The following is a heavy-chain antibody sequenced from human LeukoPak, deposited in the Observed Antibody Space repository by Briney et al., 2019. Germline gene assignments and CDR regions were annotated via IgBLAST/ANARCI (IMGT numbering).Heavy chain of an antibody. CDR1: GASLNSGSDY. V-gene: IGHV4-61*02. J-gene: IGHJ3*01. CDR3: ASGSLYLSRVIPVRNAFHV. CDR2: IYTTGTT. Sequence: PSQTLSLTCTVSGASLNSGSDYWTWVRQPAGRGLEWLGRIYTTGTTTYNPSLESLFTISKDTSNNRFSLKLTSVAAADTAVYYCASGSLYLSRVIPVRNAFHVWGPGTIVIVSS. D-gene: IGHD2-21*01.